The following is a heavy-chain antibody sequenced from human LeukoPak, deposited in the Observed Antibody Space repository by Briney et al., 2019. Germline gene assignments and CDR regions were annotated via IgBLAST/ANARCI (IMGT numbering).Heavy chain of an antibody. CDR3: ARKVIAPGAFDI. D-gene: IGHD6-13*01. J-gene: IGHJ3*02. CDR2: ISSSSSYI. V-gene: IGHV3-21*01. Sequence: GGSLRLSCAASGFTFSSYSMNWVRQAPGKGLEWVSSISSSSSYIYYADSVKGRFTISRDNAKNSLYLQTNSLRAEDTAVYYCARKVIAPGAFDIWGQGTMVTVSS. CDR1: GFTFSSYS.